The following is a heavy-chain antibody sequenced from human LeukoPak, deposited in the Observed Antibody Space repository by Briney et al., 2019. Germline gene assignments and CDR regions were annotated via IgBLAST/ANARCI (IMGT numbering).Heavy chain of an antibody. Sequence: GGFLRLSCAASGFTFSSYAMTWVRQAPGRGLEWVSGISGSGDSTYYADSVKGRFTISRDNSKNTVYLQMNSLRAEDTAVYYCANWAGPFDPWGQGTLVTVSS. CDR3: ANWAGPFDP. CDR2: ISGSGDST. CDR1: GFTFSSYA. J-gene: IGHJ5*02. D-gene: IGHD1-14*01. V-gene: IGHV3-23*01.